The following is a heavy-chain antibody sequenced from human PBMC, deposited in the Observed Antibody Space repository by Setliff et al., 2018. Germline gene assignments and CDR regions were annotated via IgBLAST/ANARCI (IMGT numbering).Heavy chain of an antibody. CDR1: GFTFDDYG. D-gene: IGHD3-22*01. V-gene: IGHV3-43*02. CDR2: IKSSGSSI. Sequence: GESLKISCLASGFTFDDYGMSWVRQAPGKGLEWVSYIKSSGSSIYYADSVKGRFTLSRDSSGSSLFLHMHSLRTEDTAFYYCAKDNHDSSGFLTHWGQGTLVTVSS. CDR3: AKDNHDSSGFLTH. J-gene: IGHJ4*02.